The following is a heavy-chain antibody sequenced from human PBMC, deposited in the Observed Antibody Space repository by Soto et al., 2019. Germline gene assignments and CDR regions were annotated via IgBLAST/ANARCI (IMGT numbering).Heavy chain of an antibody. CDR3: ARRHSSGWYYFDY. J-gene: IGHJ4*02. V-gene: IGHV4-61*08. CDR2: IYYSGST. Sequence: SETLSLTCTVSGGSISSGGYYWSWIRQPPGKGLEWIGYIYYSGSTNYNPSLKSRVTISVDASRNQFSLKLNSVTAADTAVYYCARRHSSGWYYFDYWGQGTLVTVSS. CDR1: GGSISSGGYY. D-gene: IGHD6-19*01.